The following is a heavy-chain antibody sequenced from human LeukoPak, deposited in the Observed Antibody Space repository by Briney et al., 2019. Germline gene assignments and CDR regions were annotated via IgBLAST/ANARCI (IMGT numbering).Heavy chain of an antibody. V-gene: IGHV3-23*01. CDR3: AKDGVGADIVFEKYFQH. D-gene: IGHD1-26*01. Sequence: GGSLRLSCAASGFTFSSYAMSWVRQAPGKGLEWVSAISGSGGSTYYADSVKGRFTISRDNSKNTLYLQMNSLRAEDTAVYYCAKDGVGADIVFEKYFQHWGQGTLVTVSS. CDR2: ISGSGGST. CDR1: GFTFSSYA. J-gene: IGHJ1*01.